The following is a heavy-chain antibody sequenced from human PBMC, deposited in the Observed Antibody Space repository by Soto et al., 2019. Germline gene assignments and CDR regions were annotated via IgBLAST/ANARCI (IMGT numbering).Heavy chain of an antibody. D-gene: IGHD4-17*01. CDR3: ARDRRGDYVYDAFDM. CDR2: ISGSDTKT. V-gene: IGHV3-23*01. Sequence: EVQLLESGGGLVQPGGSLXXSXXAXXXXXXSYXMXXXXXAPXXXQEXVSVISGSDTKTYYADSVKGRFTISRDNSRNTLFLQMDSLRAEDTAVYYCARDRRGDYVYDAFDMWGQGTVVTVSS. CDR1: XXXXXSYX. J-gene: IGHJ3*02.